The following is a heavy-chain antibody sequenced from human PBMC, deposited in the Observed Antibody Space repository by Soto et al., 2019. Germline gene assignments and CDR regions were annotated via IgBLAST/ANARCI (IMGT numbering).Heavy chain of an antibody. V-gene: IGHV1-3*01. J-gene: IGHJ4*02. D-gene: IGHD3-16*01. Sequence: GASVKVSCKASGYTFTNYAMHWVRQAPGQRLEWMGWINADNGNTNYAQKFQGRVTMTRDTSTSTAYMELRSLRSDDTAVYYCARDRIARLGGDYWGQGTRVTVSS. CDR3: ARDRIARLGGDY. CDR1: GYTFTNYA. CDR2: INADNGNT.